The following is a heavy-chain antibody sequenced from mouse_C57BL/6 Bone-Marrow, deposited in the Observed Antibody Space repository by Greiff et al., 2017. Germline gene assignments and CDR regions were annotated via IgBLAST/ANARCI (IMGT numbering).Heavy chain of an antibody. CDR1: EYEFPSHD. CDR2: INSDGGRT. CDR3: ARQWTAQATNIDY. V-gene: IGHV5-2*01. D-gene: IGHD3-2*02. Sequence: EVMLVESGGGLVQPGESLKLSCESNEYEFPSHDMSWVRKTPEKRLELVATINSDGGRTYSPHTMEGRFIISRDNTKRTPYLQMSRLRSEDTALYYCARQWTAQATNIDYWGQGTSLTVSS. J-gene: IGHJ2*02.